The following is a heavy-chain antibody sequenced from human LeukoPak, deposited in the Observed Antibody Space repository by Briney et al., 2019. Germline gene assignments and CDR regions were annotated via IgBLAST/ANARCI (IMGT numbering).Heavy chain of an antibody. CDR2: ISRRGNT. CDR1: GGSFSGYN. Sequence: SETLSLTCAVYGGSFSGYNWSWIRQPPGKGLEWIGQISRRGNTNYNPSLKSRVTISVDTSKNQLSLKLSTVTAADTALYYCARHGEYYFDYWGQGTLVTVSS. D-gene: IGHD3-10*01. V-gene: IGHV4-34*01. CDR3: ARHGEYYFDY. J-gene: IGHJ4*02.